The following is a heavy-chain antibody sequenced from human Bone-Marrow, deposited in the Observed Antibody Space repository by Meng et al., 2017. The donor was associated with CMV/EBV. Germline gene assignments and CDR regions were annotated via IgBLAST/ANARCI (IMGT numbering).Heavy chain of an antibody. Sequence: GGSLRLSCAASGFIISDYYTSWIRQAPGKGLVWVSRINSDGSSTSYADSVKGRFTISRDNAKNTLYLQMNSLRAEDTAVYYCARAFSYSFDYWGQGTLVTVSS. CDR3: ARAFSYSFDY. CDR1: GFIISDYY. J-gene: IGHJ4*02. CDR2: INSDGSST. V-gene: IGHV3-74*01. D-gene: IGHD4-11*01.